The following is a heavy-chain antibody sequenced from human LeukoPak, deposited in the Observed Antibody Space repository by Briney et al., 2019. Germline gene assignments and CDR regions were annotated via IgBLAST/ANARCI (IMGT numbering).Heavy chain of an antibody. V-gene: IGHV4-61*01. CDR1: GGSVSSGSYY. Sequence: SETLSLTCTVSGGSVSSGSYYWSWIRQPPGRGLEWIGYIYYSGSTNYNPSLKSRVTISVDTSKNQFSLKLSSVTAADTALYYCARGGCSSISCYYYYGMDVRGQGTTVTVSS. CDR2: IYYSGST. CDR3: ARGGCSSISCYYYYGMDV. J-gene: IGHJ6*02. D-gene: IGHD2-2*01.